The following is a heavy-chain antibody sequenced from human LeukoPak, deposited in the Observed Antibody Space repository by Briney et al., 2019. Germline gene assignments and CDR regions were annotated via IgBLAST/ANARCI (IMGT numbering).Heavy chain of an antibody. J-gene: IGHJ6*02. CDR3: ARHEPYRVPVAGTYYSYPMDV. V-gene: IGHV4-59*08. CDR2: IHYSGST. Sequence: SETLSLTCSVSGGSISSYYWSWIRQPPGKGLEWIAYIHYSGSTNYNPSLKSRLTISVDTSKNQFSLKLTSVTAADTAVYYCARHEPYRVPVAGTYYSYPMDVWGQGTTDTVSS. CDR1: GGSISSYY. D-gene: IGHD6-19*01.